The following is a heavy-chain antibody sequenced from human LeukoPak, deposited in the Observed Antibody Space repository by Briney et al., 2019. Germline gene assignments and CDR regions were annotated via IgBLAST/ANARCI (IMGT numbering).Heavy chain of an antibody. CDR2: INHSGRT. CDR1: GGSFSGYY. CDR3: ASPGSGRHAFDI. Sequence: SETLSLTCAVYGGSFSGYYWSWIRQPPGKGLEWIGEINHSGRTNYNPSLRSRVTISVDTSKNLSSLKLSSVTAADTAVYYCASPGSGRHAFDIWGQGTMVTVSS. J-gene: IGHJ3*02. D-gene: IGHD3-10*01. V-gene: IGHV4-34*01.